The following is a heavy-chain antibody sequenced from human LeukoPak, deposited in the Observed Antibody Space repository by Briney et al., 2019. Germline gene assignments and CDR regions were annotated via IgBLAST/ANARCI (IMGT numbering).Heavy chain of an antibody. J-gene: IGHJ3*02. CDR2: ISGSGSTI. CDR1: GFTFSSYE. Sequence: PGGSLRLSCAASGFTFSSYEMNWVRQAPGKGLECLSYISGSGSTIYYADSVKGRFTISRDNAKNSLYLQMNSLRAEDTAVYYCARDYDSSGYYYLGAFDIWGQGTMVTVSS. V-gene: IGHV3-48*03. D-gene: IGHD3-22*01. CDR3: ARDYDSSGYYYLGAFDI.